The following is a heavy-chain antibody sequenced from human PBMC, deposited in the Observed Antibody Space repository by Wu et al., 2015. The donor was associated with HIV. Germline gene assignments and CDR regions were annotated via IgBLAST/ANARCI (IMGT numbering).Heavy chain of an antibody. CDR1: GGTFSSYA. CDR3: ARGLYYYDSSGYLHYYYYGMDV. CDR2: IIPIFGTA. V-gene: IGHV1-69*13. Sequence: VQLVQSGAEVKKPGSSVKVSCKASGGTFSSYAISWVRQAPGQGLEWMGRIIPIFGTANYAQKFQGRVTITADESTSTAYMELSSLRSEDTAVYYCARGLYYYDSSGYLHYYYYGMDVWGQGTTVTVSS. D-gene: IGHD3-22*01. J-gene: IGHJ6*02.